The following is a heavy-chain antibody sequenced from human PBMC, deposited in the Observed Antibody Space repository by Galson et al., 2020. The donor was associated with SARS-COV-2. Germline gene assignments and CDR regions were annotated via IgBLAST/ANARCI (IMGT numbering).Heavy chain of an antibody. V-gene: IGHV4-30-4*08. Sequence: SETLSLTCSVSGGSISSGGYQWCWIRQPPGKGLEWIGYLFSGGTAYSNPSLKSRITISVDTSKNRFSLNRNSVTAADTAVYFCARGGWGGDFIDYWGQGALVTVFS. CDR3: ARGGWGGDFIDY. D-gene: IGHD2-21*01. CDR1: GGSISSGGYQ. J-gene: IGHJ4*02. CDR2: LFSGGTA.